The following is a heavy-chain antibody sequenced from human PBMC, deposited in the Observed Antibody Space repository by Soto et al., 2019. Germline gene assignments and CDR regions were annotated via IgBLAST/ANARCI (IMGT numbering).Heavy chain of an antibody. J-gene: IGHJ5*02. V-gene: IGHV4-59*01. Sequence: SETLSLTCTVSGGSISSYYWSWIRQPPGKGLEWIGYIYYSGRTNYNPSLKSRVTISVDTSKNQFSLKLSSVTAADTAVYYCARTSNWFDPWGQGTLVTVS. CDR1: GGSISSYY. CDR3: ARTSNWFDP. CDR2: IYYSGRT.